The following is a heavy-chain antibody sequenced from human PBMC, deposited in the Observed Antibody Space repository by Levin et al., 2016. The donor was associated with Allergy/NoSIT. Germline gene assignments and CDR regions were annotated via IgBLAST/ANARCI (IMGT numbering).Heavy chain of an antibody. CDR1: GGSISSSSYY. V-gene: IGHV4-39*01. D-gene: IGHD6-19*01. CDR2: GYYSGNT. J-gene: IGHJ5*02. CDR3: ARRGGIALPGSFWFDP. Sequence: SETLSLTCNVSGGSISSSSYYWAWIRQTPGKGLEWIGSGYYSGNTFYNPSLRSRVTISVDTSKNQFSLKLTSVTAADTAMYYCARRGGIALPGSFWFDPWGQGTLVIVSS.